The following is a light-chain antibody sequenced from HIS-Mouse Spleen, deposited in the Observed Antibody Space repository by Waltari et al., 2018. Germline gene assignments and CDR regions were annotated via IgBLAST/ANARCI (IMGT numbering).Light chain of an antibody. CDR3: SSYTSSSFNVV. CDR1: SSDVGGDHY. CDR2: DVS. V-gene: IGLV2-14*03. J-gene: IGLJ2*01. Sequence: QSALTQPASVSGSPGQSITISCTGTSSDVGGDHYVSWYQHHPGKAPKLMIYDVSNRPSGVSNRFSGSKSGNTASLTISGLQAEDEADYYCSSYTSSSFNVVFGGGTKLTVL.